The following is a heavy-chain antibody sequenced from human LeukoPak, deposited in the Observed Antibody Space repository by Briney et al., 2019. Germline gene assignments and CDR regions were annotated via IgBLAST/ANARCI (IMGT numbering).Heavy chain of an antibody. V-gene: IGHV3-21*01. J-gene: IGHJ6*03. D-gene: IGHD1-26*01. CDR1: GFTFNNYN. Sequence: KTGGSLRLSCAASGFTFNNYNMNWVRQAPGKALEWVSSITSSGAYILYADSVKGRFTISRDNAKDSLYLHMNSLGPEDTAVYYCARDPYSGNYGNYYYYYMDVWGKGTTVTISS. CDR3: ARDPYSGNYGNYYYYYMDV. CDR2: ITSSGAYI.